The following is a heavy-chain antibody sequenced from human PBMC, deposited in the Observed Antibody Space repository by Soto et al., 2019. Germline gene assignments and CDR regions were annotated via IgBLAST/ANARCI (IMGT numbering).Heavy chain of an antibody. J-gene: IGHJ4*02. V-gene: IGHV3-23*01. CDR3: AKEGYDSGWYWDS. CDR1: GFTFSGSA. Sequence: VQLLESGGGLVQPGGSLRLSCAASGFTFSGSAMTWVRQAPGKWLEYVSSITSSGSEEFHAASVKGRFTMSRDNSKNRLYLQMNSLRAEDTAVYYCAKEGYDSGWYWDSWGQGALVTVSS. D-gene: IGHD6-19*01. CDR2: ITSSGSEE.